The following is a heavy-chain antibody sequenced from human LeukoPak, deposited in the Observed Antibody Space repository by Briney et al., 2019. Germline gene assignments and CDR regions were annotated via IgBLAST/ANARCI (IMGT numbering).Heavy chain of an antibody. CDR2: ITGYGAT. J-gene: IGHJ5*02. V-gene: IGHV3-23*01. CDR3: AKGAAAGKVDWFDP. Sequence: GGSLRLSCAASGFTFRSYAMSWVRQAPGTGLQWVSTITGYGATFFADSVRGRFTIFRDTSMNTLFLQMNSLGAEDTAVYYCAKGAAAGKVDWFDPWGQGTLVTVSS. CDR1: GFTFRSYA. D-gene: IGHD6-13*01.